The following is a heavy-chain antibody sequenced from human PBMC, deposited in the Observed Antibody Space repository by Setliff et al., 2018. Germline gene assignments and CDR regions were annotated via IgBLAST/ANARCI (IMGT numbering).Heavy chain of an antibody. Sequence: SETLSLTCSVSGDSMSFSYWSWIRQPPGKGLEWIGYIYYSGSTDSHPSLKSRVSISIDTSKNQFSLNVRSVTAADTAIYYCVKGRGEMDSWGQGILVTVSS. CDR1: GDSMSFSY. J-gene: IGHJ4*02. CDR2: IYYSGST. CDR3: VKGRGEMDS. V-gene: IGHV4-59*01. D-gene: IGHD3-10*01.